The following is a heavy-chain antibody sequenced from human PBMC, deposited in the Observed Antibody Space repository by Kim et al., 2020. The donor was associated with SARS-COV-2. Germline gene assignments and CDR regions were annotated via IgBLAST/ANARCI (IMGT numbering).Heavy chain of an antibody. CDR2: ISWNSGSI. Sequence: GGSLRLSCAASGFTFGGYAMHWVRQAPGKGLEWVSGISWNSGSIGYADSVKGRFTISRDNAKNSLYLQMNSLRAEDTALYYCAKEIVVGGRYFDYWGQGTLVTVSS. V-gene: IGHV3-9*01. CDR3: AKEIVVGGRYFDY. J-gene: IGHJ4*02. D-gene: IGHD3-22*01. CDR1: GFTFGGYA.